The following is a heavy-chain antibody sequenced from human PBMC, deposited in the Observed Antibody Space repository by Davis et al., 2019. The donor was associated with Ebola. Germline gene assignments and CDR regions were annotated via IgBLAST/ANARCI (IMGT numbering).Heavy chain of an antibody. Sequence: GESLKISCAASGFTFSSYAMSWVRQAPGKGLEWVSRISAIGGDTYYADSVKDRFTISRDDSKNTVFLQMNGLRAEDTALYYCMSYDDWGLGTLVTVSS. V-gene: IGHV3-23*01. CDR1: GFTFSSYA. J-gene: IGHJ4*02. CDR3: MSYDD. CDR2: ISAIGGDT.